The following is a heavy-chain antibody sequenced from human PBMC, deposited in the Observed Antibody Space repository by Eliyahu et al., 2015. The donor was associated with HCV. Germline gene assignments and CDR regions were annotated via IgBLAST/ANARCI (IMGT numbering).Heavy chain of an antibody. CDR3: ARVDSSGYQAFDI. J-gene: IGHJ3*02. CDR2: IGTAGDT. CDR1: GFPFSSYD. V-gene: IGHV3-13*04. Sequence: EVQLVESGGGLVQPGGSLRLSCAASGFPFSSYDMHWVRQATGKGLEWVSAIGTAGDTYYPGSVKGRFTISRENAKNSLYLQMNSLRAGDTAVYYCARVDSSGYQAFDIWAKGQWSPSLQ. D-gene: IGHD3-22*01.